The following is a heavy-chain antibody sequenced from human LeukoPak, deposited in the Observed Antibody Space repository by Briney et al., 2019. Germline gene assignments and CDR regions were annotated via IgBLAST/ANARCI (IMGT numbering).Heavy chain of an antibody. V-gene: IGHV3-74*01. J-gene: IGHJ4*02. Sequence: GGSLRLSCAVSGFTSSTYWMHWVRQVPGKGLVWVSRINNDGTYTTYADSVKGRFTISRDNAKNTLYLQMNSLRAEDSAVYYCASTMVRGVIVDTAMVDYFDYWGQGTLVTVSS. D-gene: IGHD3-10*01. CDR1: GFTSSTYW. CDR2: INNDGTYT. CDR3: ASTMVRGVIVDTAMVDYFDY.